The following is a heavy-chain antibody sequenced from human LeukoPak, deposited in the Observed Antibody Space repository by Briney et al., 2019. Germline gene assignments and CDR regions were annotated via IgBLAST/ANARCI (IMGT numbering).Heavy chain of an antibody. J-gene: IGHJ4*02. CDR1: GGSISSYY. CDR2: IYYSGST. Sequence: SETLSVTCTVSGGSISSYYWSWIRQPPGKGLEWIGYIYYSGSTNYNPSLKSRVTISVDTSKNQFSLKLSSVTAADTAAYYCARSHSVWTSFDYWGQGTLVTVSS. CDR3: ARSHSVWTSFDY. V-gene: IGHV4-59*01. D-gene: IGHD3/OR15-3a*01.